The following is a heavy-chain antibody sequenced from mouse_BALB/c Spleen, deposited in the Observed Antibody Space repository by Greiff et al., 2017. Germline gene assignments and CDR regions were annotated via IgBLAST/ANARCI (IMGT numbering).Heavy chain of an antibody. CDR2: IDPYDSET. CDR3: ARIGPRITLFYFAMDY. Sequence: QVQLQQPGAELVRPGASVKLSCKASGYTFTSYWMNWVKQRPEQGLEWIGRIDPYDSETHYNQKFKGKATFTADTSSNTAYMQLSSLTSEDSAVYYCARIGPRITLFYFAMDYWGQGTSVTVSA. J-gene: IGHJ4*01. V-gene: IGHV1-59*01. CDR1: GYTFTSYW. D-gene: IGHD3-3*01.